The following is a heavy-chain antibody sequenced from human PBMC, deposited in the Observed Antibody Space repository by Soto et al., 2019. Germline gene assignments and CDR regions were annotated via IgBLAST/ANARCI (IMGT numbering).Heavy chain of an antibody. D-gene: IGHD1-26*01. J-gene: IGHJ4*02. V-gene: IGHV4-59*08. CDR2: IYYSGST. Sequence: SETLSLTCTVSGGSISSYYWSWIRQPPGKGLEWIGYIYYSGSTNYNPSLKSRVTISVDTSKNQFSLKLSSVTAADTAVYYCARLLLRRGAEGIIDYWGQGTLVTVSS. CDR1: GGSISSYY. CDR3: ARLLLRRGAEGIIDY.